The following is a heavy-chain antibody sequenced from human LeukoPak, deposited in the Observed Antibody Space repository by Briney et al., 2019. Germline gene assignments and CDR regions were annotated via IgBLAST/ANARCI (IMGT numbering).Heavy chain of an antibody. CDR3: ARGGDTAMAYWYFDL. CDR2: INHSGST. J-gene: IGHJ2*01. Sequence: KASETLSLTCAVYGGSFSGYYWSWIRQPPGKGLEWIGEINHSGSTNYNPSLKSRVTISVDTSKNQFSLKLSSVTAADTAVYYCARGGDTAMAYWYFDLWGRGTLVTVSS. D-gene: IGHD5-18*01. CDR1: GGSFSGYY. V-gene: IGHV4-34*01.